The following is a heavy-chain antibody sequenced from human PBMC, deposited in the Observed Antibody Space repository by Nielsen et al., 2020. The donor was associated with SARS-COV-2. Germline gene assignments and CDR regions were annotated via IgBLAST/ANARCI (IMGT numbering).Heavy chain of an antibody. Sequence: SETLSLTCAVTGDPTNSSSYYWGWIRQSPGQGLEWIGSVHSSGGTYDSPSLKSRVTISVDTSKNQFSLKLSSVTATDTAVYYCARQTRYCSGGTCLRVFDSWGQGTLVTVSS. CDR1: GDPTNSSSYY. CDR2: VHSSGGT. J-gene: IGHJ4*02. V-gene: IGHV4-39*01. D-gene: IGHD2-15*01. CDR3: ARQTRYCSGGTCLRVFDS.